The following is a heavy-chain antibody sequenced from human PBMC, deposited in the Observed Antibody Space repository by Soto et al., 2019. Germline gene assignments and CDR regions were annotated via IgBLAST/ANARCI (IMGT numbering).Heavy chain of an antibody. V-gene: IGHV4-39*01. J-gene: IGHJ4*02. CDR1: DDSINSDKYY. CDR3: ARLEGLATISYYFDF. D-gene: IGHD3-9*01. Sequence: PSETLSLTCSVSDDSINSDKYYWGWIRQPPGKGLEWIGSVYYRGNAYYNPSLQTQVTISLDKSKSQFSLKLNSVTAADSAVYFCARLEGLATISYYFDFWGPGALVTVSS. CDR2: VYYRGNA.